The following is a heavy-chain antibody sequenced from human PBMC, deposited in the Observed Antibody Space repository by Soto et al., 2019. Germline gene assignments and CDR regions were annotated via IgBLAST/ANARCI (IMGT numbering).Heavy chain of an antibody. J-gene: IGHJ6*03. Sequence: SEPMSVTCAVDDGSISDHYWSWISKTPGKGLEWIGEINHSGNTNYNPSLKSRVTISVDKSKNQFSLKLSSVTAADTAVYYCASQGLPYFDWSPTPLYYMDVWGKGTTVTVSS. CDR3: ASQGLPYFDWSPTPLYYMDV. D-gene: IGHD3-9*01. V-gene: IGHV4-34*01. CDR1: DGSISDHY. CDR2: INHSGNT.